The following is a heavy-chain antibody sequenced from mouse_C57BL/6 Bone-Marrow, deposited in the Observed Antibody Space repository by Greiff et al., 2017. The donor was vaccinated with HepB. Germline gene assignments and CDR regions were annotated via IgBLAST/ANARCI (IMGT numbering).Heavy chain of an antibody. J-gene: IGHJ4*01. Sequence: QVQLQQSGSVLVRPGGSVKLSCKASGYTFTNSWMHWAKQRPGQVLEWLGRIHPNSGDTDYNDKFKGKATLTIDTSSNTTYVDLSSLTSEDSAVYYCTREGLGGRTMDYGGQGTSVTVSS. D-gene: IGHD4-1*01. CDR3: TREGLGGRTMDY. CDR2: IHPNSGDT. CDR1: GYTFTNSW. V-gene: IGHV1S130*01.